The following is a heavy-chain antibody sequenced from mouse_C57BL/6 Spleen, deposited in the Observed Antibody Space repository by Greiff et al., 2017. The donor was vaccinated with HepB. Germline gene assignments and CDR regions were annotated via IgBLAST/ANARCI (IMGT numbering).Heavy chain of an antibody. CDR3: ARGYGYSFDY. CDR2: IDPSDSYT. D-gene: IGHD3-1*01. J-gene: IGHJ2*01. V-gene: IGHV1-59*01. Sequence: VQLQQPGAELVRPGTSVKLSCKASGYTFTSYWMHWVKQRPGQGLEWIGVIDPSDSYTNYNQKFKGKATLTVDTSSSTAYMQLSSLTSEDSAVYYCARGYGYSFDYWGQGTTLTVSS. CDR1: GYTFTSYW.